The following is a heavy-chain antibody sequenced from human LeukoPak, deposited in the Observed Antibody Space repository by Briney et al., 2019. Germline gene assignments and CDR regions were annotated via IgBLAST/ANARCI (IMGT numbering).Heavy chain of an antibody. CDR2: INHSGST. V-gene: IGHV4-34*01. CDR1: GGSISSYY. D-gene: IGHD3-10*01. CDR3: ARDGSGSYYPFDY. J-gene: IGHJ4*02. Sequence: SETLSLTCTVSGGSISSYYWSWIRQPPGKGLEWIGEINHSGSTNYNPSLKSRVTISVDTSKNQFSLKLSSVTAADTAVYYCARDGSGSYYPFDYWGQGTLVTVSS.